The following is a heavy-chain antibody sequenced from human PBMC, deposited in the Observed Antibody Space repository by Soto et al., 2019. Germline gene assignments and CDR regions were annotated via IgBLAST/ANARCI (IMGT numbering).Heavy chain of an antibody. CDR1: GGTFSSYT. CDR2: IIPILGIA. CDR3: ARDVGTGDAFDI. D-gene: IGHD3-10*01. V-gene: IGHV1-69*08. J-gene: IGHJ3*02. Sequence: QVQLVQSGAEVKKPGSSVKVSCKASGGTFSSYTINWVRQAPGQGLEWMGRIIPILGIANYAQKFQGRVTITADKSTSTAYMELSSLRSEDTAVYYCARDVGTGDAFDIWGQGTMVTVSS.